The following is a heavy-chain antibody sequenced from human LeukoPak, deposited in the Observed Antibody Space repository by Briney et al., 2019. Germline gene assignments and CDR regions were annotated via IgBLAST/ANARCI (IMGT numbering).Heavy chain of an antibody. CDR1: GLSFSNAW. Sequence: GGSLTLSCAASGLSFSNAWMSWVRQAPGKVLEWVGRTKSKTDGATTDYAAPVKGRFTISTDDSQNTLYLQMNSLKTEDTAVYYCPTFAHWGQGTLVTVSS. CDR2: TKSKTDGATT. D-gene: IGHD3-3*01. CDR3: PTFAH. J-gene: IGHJ4*02. V-gene: IGHV3-15*01.